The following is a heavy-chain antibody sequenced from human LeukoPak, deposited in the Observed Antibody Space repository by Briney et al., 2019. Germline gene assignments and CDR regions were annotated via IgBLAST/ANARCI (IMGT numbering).Heavy chain of an antibody. D-gene: IGHD1-26*01. CDR1: GFTFSSYA. CDR3: AKRSHNGRYSATDY. CDR2: ISVSGGST. J-gene: IGHJ4*02. V-gene: IGHV3-23*01. Sequence: GGSLRLSCAASGFTFSSYAMSWVRQAPGKGLEWISDISVSGGSTYYAASVKGRFTISRDSSKNTLSLQMNSLRAEDTAVYYCAKRSHNGRYSATDYWGQGTLVTVSS.